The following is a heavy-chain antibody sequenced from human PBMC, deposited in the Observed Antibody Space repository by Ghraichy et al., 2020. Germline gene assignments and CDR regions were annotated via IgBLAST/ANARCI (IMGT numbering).Heavy chain of an antibody. D-gene: IGHD2-21*01. Sequence: SQTLSLTCTVSGDSINGYSWTWIRQPPGKGLECLGYIYYSGSTNYNPSLKSRVTISVDTSKNQFSLKLSSMTAADTAVYFCARDRDWAKRRWFDPWGQGTLVTVSS. V-gene: IGHV4-59*01. CDR2: IYYSGST. CDR3: ARDRDWAKRRWFDP. J-gene: IGHJ5*02. CDR1: GDSINGYS.